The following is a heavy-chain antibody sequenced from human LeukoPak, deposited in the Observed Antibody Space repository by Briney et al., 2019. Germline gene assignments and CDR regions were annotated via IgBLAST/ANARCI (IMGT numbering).Heavy chain of an antibody. CDR1: GGTFSSYA. V-gene: IGHV1-69*01. D-gene: IGHD3-3*01. Sequence: GSSVKVSCKASGGTFSSYAISWVRQAPGQGLEWMGGIIPIFGTANYAQKFQGRVTITADEFTSTAYMELSSLRSEDTAVYYCARARFWSGYPSKYYYGMDVWGQGTTVTVSS. CDR3: ARARFWSGYPSKYYYGMDV. J-gene: IGHJ6*02. CDR2: IIPIFGTA.